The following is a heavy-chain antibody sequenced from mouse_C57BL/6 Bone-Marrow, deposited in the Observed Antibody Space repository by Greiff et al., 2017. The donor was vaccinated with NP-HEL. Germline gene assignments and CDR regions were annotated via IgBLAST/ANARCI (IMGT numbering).Heavy chain of an antibody. CDR3: ARCRTTVVANYYAMDY. CDR2: IHPNSGST. V-gene: IGHV1-64*01. J-gene: IGHJ4*01. Sequence: QVQLQQPGAELVKPGASVKLSCKASGYTFTSYWMHWVKQRPGQGLEWIGMIHPNSGSTNYNEKFKSKATLTVDKSSSTAYMQLSSLTSEDSAVYYCARCRTTVVANYYAMDYWGQGTSVTVSS. D-gene: IGHD1-1*01. CDR1: GYTFTSYW.